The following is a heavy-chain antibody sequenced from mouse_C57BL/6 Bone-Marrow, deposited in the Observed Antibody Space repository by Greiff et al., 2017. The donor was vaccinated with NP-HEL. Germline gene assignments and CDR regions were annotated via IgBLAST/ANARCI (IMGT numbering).Heavy chain of an antibody. J-gene: IGHJ2*01. D-gene: IGHD1-1*01. CDR3: AREATVVATNFDY. CDR1: GYTFTSYW. CDR2: IYPGSGST. V-gene: IGHV1-55*01. Sequence: VKLQESGAELVKPGASVKMSCKASGYTFTSYWITWVKQRPGQGLEWIGDIYPGSGSTNYNEKFKSKATLTVDTSSSTAYMQLSSLTSEDSAVYYCAREATVVATNFDYWGQGTTLTVSS.